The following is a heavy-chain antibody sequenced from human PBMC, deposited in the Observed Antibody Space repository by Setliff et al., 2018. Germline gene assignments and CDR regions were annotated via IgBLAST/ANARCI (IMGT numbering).Heavy chain of an antibody. J-gene: IGHJ5*02. D-gene: IGHD3-10*01. CDR2: ISGSGYTI. CDR3: AKNGFGVVALGVNNWFDP. CDR1: GFTFSDYY. Sequence: SLRLSCAASGFTFSDYYMSWIRQAPGKGLEWVSYISGSGYTIYYADSVKGRFTISRDNAKNSLYLQMNSLRAEDTAVYYCAKNGFGVVALGVNNWFDPWGQGTLVTVSS. V-gene: IGHV3-11*01.